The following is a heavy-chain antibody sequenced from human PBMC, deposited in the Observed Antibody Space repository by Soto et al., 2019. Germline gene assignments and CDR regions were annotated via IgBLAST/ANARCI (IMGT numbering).Heavy chain of an antibody. D-gene: IGHD3-10*01. CDR2: ISGSGGST. J-gene: IGHJ6*02. CDR1: GFTFSSYA. V-gene: IGHV3-23*01. CDR3: ARHSPGSSLYYYYAMDV. Sequence: GGSLRLSCAASGFTFSSYAMSWVRQAPGKGLEWVSAISGSGGSTYYADSVKGRFTISRDNSKNTLYLQMNSLRAEDTAVYYCARHSPGSSLYYYYAMDVWGQGTTVTVSS.